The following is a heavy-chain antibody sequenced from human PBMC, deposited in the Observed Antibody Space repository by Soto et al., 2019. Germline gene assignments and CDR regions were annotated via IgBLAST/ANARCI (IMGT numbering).Heavy chain of an antibody. Sequence: QVQLVQSGAEVKKSGASVKVSCKASGYTFTSHDINWVRQATGQGLEWMGWMNPNSGNTGYAQKLQGRVTMTRNPSISTAYMELRSLRSEDTAVYYCARWDYGYYARFDYWGQGTLVTVSS. D-gene: IGHD4-17*01. V-gene: IGHV1-8*01. J-gene: IGHJ4*02. CDR1: GYTFTSHD. CDR3: ARWDYGYYARFDY. CDR2: MNPNSGNT.